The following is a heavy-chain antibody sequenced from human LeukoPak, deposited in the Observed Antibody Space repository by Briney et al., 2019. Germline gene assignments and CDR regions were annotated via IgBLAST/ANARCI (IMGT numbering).Heavy chain of an antibody. V-gene: IGHV3-23*01. CDR1: GFTFSSYA. CDR2: ISGSGGST. J-gene: IGHJ6*02. D-gene: IGHD1-26*01. Sequence: PGASLRLSCAASGFTFSSYAMSWVRQAPGKGLEWVSAISGSGGSTYYADSVKGRFTTSRDNSKNTLYLQMNSLRAEDTAVYYCAKHSGSYPYYYYGMDVWGQGTTVTVSS. CDR3: AKHSGSYPYYYYGMDV.